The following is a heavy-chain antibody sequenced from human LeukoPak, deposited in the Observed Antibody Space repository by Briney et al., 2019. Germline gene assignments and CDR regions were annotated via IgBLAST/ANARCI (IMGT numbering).Heavy chain of an antibody. Sequence: PSGGSLRLSCAASGITFSSYGMSWVRQAPGKGLEWVSSISSTGGTTYYADSVKGRFTISRDNAKNSLYLQVNSLRAEDTAVYYCARGRSYYGSGSYQGAAEYYYYYYYMDVWGKGTTVTIAS. D-gene: IGHD3-10*01. V-gene: IGHV3-23*01. CDR2: ISSTGGTT. CDR1: GITFSSYG. CDR3: ARGRSYYGSGSYQGAAEYYYYYYYMDV. J-gene: IGHJ6*03.